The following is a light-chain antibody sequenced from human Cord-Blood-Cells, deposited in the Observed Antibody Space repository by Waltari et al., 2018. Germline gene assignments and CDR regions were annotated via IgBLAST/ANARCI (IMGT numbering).Light chain of an antibody. V-gene: IGLV2-23*01. CDR2: EGS. Sequence: QSALTQPASVFGSPGQSITLSCTGTSSDFGSYNLVPWYKQHPGKAPKLMIYEGSKRPSGVSNRFSGSKSGNTASLTISGLQAEDEADYYCCSYAGSVVFGGGTKLTVL. CDR1: SSDFGSYNL. CDR3: CSYAGSVV. J-gene: IGLJ2*01.